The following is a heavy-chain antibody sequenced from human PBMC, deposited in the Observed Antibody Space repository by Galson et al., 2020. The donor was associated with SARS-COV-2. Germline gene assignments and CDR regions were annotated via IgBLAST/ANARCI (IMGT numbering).Heavy chain of an antibody. CDR2: IYHSGTS. Sequence: ETSETLSLTCIVSGASIRSYYWNWIRQSPGKGLEWIGYIYHSGTSDYNPSLKSRVNISLDTSKNQFSLKLTSVTAADTAVYYCASQSEGFDYWGQGTRVTVSS. CDR1: GASIRSYY. V-gene: IGHV4-59*08. CDR3: ASQSEGFDY. J-gene: IGHJ4*02.